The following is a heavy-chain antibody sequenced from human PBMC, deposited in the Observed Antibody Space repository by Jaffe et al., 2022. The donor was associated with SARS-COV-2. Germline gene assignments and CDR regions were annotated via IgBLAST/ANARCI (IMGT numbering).Heavy chain of an antibody. D-gene: IGHD6-19*01. J-gene: IGHJ4*02. CDR3: ATFGRPAVTGTVFDY. CDR2: IYKGGST. V-gene: IGHV4-59*08. Sequence: QVQLQESGPGLVKPSETLSLTCTVSGGSISGYNWNWIRQPPGKGLEWIGFIYKGGSTNYNPSLKSRVTISADTSKNQFSLKLSSVTAADTAVYYCATFGRPAVTGTVFDYWGQGTLVTVSS. CDR1: GGSISGYN.